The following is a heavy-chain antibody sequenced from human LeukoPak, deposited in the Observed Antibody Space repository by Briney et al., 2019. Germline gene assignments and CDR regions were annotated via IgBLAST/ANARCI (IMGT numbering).Heavy chain of an antibody. CDR1: GYSFTSYW. J-gene: IGHJ5*02. D-gene: IGHD6-13*01. Sequence: GSLKISCKGSGYSFTSYWIGWVRQMPGKGLEWMGIIYPGDSDTRYSPSFQGQVTISADKSIRTAYLQWSSLKASDTAMYYCARPKYSSSWYSGFDPWGQGTLVTVSS. CDR2: IYPGDSDT. CDR3: ARPKYSSSWYSGFDP. V-gene: IGHV5-51*01.